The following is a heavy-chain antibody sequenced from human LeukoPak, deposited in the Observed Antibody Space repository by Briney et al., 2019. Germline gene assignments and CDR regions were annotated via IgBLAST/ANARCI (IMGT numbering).Heavy chain of an antibody. CDR3: ARIWGYSYGFRGTYYMDV. D-gene: IGHD5-18*01. Sequence: GASVKVSCKASGYTFTSYDINWVRQATGQGLEWMGWMNPNSSNTGYAQKFQGRVTITRNTSISTAYMELSSLRSEDTAVYYCARIWGYSYGFRGTYYMDVWGKGTTVTVSS. CDR1: GYTFTSYD. J-gene: IGHJ6*03. V-gene: IGHV1-8*03. CDR2: MNPNSSNT.